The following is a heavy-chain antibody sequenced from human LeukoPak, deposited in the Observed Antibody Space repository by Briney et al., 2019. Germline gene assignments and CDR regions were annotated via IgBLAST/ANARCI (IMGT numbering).Heavy chain of an antibody. CDR2: IYYSGST. Sequence: SETLSLTCTVSGGSVSSYYWSWIRQPPGKGLEWIGYIYYSGSTNYNPSLESRVTMSVDTSKDQFSLKLSSVTAADTAVYYCARSTSSIAARLDYWGQGTLVTVSS. D-gene: IGHD6-6*01. V-gene: IGHV4-59*08. J-gene: IGHJ4*02. CDR1: GGSVSSYY. CDR3: ARSTSSIAARLDY.